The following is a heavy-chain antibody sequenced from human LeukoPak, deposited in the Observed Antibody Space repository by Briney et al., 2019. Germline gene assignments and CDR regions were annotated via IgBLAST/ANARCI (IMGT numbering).Heavy chain of an antibody. V-gene: IGHV3-21*01. CDR3: ASAYDYVWGSYRYLYYFDY. CDR1: GFNFGSYS. D-gene: IGHD3-16*02. Sequence: GGTLRLSCAASGFNFGSYSMNWVRQAPGKGLEWVSSISSSSSYIYYADSVKGRFTISRDNAKNSLYLQMNSLRAEDTAVYYCASAYDYVWGSYRYLYYFDYWGQGTLVTVSS. CDR2: ISSSSSYI. J-gene: IGHJ4*02.